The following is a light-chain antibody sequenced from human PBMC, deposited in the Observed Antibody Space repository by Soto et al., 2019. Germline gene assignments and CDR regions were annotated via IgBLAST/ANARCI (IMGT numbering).Light chain of an antibody. CDR1: QTVKTS. CDR3: QQFHSAPVT. CDR2: STS. Sequence: DIQMSQSPPSLSASVGDRITITCRASQTVKTSLNWYQQKPGGAPRLLIYSTSSLHVGVPSRFSGNKSGPDFTLTITSLQPEDFATYYCQQFHSAPVTFGQGTRLE. V-gene: IGKV1-39*01. J-gene: IGKJ5*01.